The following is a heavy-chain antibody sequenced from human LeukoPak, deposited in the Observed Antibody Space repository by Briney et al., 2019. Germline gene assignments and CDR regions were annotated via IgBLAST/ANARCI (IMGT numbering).Heavy chain of an antibody. CDR2: IIPIFGTA. J-gene: IGHJ5*02. CDR1: GGTFSSYA. D-gene: IGHD3-3*01. Sequence: ASVKVSCKASGGTFSSYAISWVRQAPGQGLEWMGGIIPIFGTANYAQKFQGRVTITTDESTSTAYMELSSLRSEDTAVYYCARANTRDYGYYDFWSADRRWFDPWGQGTLVTVSS. CDR3: ARANTRDYGYYDFWSADRRWFDP. V-gene: IGHV1-69*05.